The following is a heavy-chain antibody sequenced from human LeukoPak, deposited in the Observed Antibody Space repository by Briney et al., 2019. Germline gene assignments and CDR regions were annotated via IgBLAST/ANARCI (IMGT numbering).Heavy chain of an antibody. CDR1: GGSISGSGYY. Sequence: SETLSLTCTVSGGSISGSGYYWGWVRQPPGKGLEWIGSIYESGSIYYNPSLKSRVTISVDTSKNQFSLKLSSVTAADTAVYYCAREHCSGGSCYSIYYYYYMDVWGKGTTVTVSS. V-gene: IGHV4-39*07. CDR2: IYESGSI. CDR3: AREHCSGGSCYSIYYYYYMDV. J-gene: IGHJ6*03. D-gene: IGHD2-15*01.